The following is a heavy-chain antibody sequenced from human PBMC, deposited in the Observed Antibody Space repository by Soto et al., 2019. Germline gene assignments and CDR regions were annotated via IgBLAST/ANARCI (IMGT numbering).Heavy chain of an antibody. J-gene: IGHJ6*02. CDR2: IYSGGST. V-gene: IGHV3-53*02. CDR3: ARESAGYGGGYYYYYGMDV. CDR1: GFTVNSNY. Sequence: EVQLVETGGGLIQPGGSLRLSCAASGFTVNSNYMSWVRQAPGKGLEWVSVIYSGGSTYYADSVKGRFTISRDNSKNTLYLQMNSLRAEDTAVYYCARESAGYGGGYYYYYGMDVWGQGTTVTVSS. D-gene: IGHD5-12*01.